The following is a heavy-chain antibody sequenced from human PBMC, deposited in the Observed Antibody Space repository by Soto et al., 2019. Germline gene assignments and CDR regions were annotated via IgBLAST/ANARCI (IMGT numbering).Heavy chain of an antibody. D-gene: IGHD3-16*01. CDR3: ARRGSTSDFDN. CDR2: IYHSGST. CDR1: SASISGVNW. J-gene: IGHJ4*02. Sequence: SETLSLTCAVSSASISGVNWWSWVRQPPGKGLEWIGEIYHSGSTNYNPSLKSRVTISVNKSKSQFSLKVSSVTAADTAVYYCARRGSTSDFDNWGQGTLVTVS. V-gene: IGHV4-4*02.